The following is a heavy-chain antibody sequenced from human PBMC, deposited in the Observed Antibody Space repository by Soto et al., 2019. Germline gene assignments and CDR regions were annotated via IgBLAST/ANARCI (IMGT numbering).Heavy chain of an antibody. V-gene: IGHV4-34*01. CDR3: ARGVARAVAGTHY. CDR1: GGSFSGYY. J-gene: IGHJ4*02. CDR2: INHSGST. D-gene: IGHD6-19*01. Sequence: SSETLSLTCAVYGGSFSGYYWSWIRQPPGKGLEWIGEINHSGSTNYNPSLKSRVTISVDMSKNQFSLKLSSVTAADTAVYYCARGVARAVAGTHYWGQGTLVTVSS.